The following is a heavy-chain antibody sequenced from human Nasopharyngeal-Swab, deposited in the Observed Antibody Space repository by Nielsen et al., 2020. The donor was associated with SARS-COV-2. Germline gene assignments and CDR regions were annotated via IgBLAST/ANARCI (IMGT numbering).Heavy chain of an antibody. CDR1: GGSMTSNNYY. CDR3: ARAIKIFGAVVGSFDP. CDR2: IYYNGIT. J-gene: IGHJ5*02. D-gene: IGHD3-3*01. Sequence: GSLRLSCSVSGGSMTSNNYYWGWIRQPPEKGLEWIGNIYYNGITYYNPSLKSRATISLDTSKSQFSLKLTSVTAADTAVYYCARAIKIFGAVVGSFDPWGQGTLVTVSS. V-gene: IGHV4-39*07.